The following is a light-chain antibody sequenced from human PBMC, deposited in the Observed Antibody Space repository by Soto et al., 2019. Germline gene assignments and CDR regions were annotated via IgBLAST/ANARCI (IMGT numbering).Light chain of an antibody. Sequence: VVMTQSPLSLPVTLGQRASISCRSSQSLVYSDGNTLLNWVQQRPVQFPRRLIYSVPNRHYGSPHKFSGRGLGDDFHLQISRMEAEDVVVYQCMQRTHWPRTFGELNKVEI. CDR2: SVP. J-gene: IGKJ1*01. V-gene: IGKV2-30*01. CDR1: QSLVYSDGNTL. CDR3: MQRTHWPRT.